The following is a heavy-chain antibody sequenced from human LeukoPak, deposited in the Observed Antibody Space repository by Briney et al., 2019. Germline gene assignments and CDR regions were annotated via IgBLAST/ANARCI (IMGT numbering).Heavy chain of an antibody. CDR2: ITASGDRT. J-gene: IGHJ5*02. D-gene: IGHD1-1*01. CDR3: AKGYGTTGTASSNWFDP. CDR1: GFTFSDYV. V-gene: IGHV3-23*01. Sequence: PGGSLRLSCAASGFTFSDYVMIWVRQAPGKGLEWVSGITASGDRTFYGDSVRGRFTMSRDNSKNTLYLQMNSLRVEDTAVYYCAKGYGTTGTASSNWFDPWGQGTLVTVSS.